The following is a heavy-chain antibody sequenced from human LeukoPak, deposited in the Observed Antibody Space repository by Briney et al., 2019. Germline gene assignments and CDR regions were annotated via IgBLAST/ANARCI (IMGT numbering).Heavy chain of an antibody. J-gene: IGHJ4*02. V-gene: IGHV3-30*18. Sequence: GGSLRLSCAASGFTFSNYGMHRVRQAPGKGLEWVAVISYDGSNKYYADSVKGRFTISRDNSKNTLYLQMNSLRAEDTAVYYCAKDFWSGYYRMYYFDYWGQGTLVTVAS. CDR2: ISYDGSNK. CDR1: GFTFSNYG. D-gene: IGHD3-3*01. CDR3: AKDFWSGYYRMYYFDY.